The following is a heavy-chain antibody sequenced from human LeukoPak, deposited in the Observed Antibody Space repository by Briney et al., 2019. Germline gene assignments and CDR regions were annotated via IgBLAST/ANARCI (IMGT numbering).Heavy chain of an antibody. CDR2: IRYDGSNK. D-gene: IGHD2-2*01. Sequence: AGGSLRLSCAASGFTFSSYGMHWVRQAPGKGLEWVAFIRYDGSNKYYADSVKGRFTISRDNSKNTLYLQMNSLRAEDTAVYYCAKDLLRAIIVVVPAADYWGQGTLVTVSS. V-gene: IGHV3-30*02. J-gene: IGHJ4*02. CDR1: GFTFSSYG. CDR3: AKDLLRAIIVVVPAADY.